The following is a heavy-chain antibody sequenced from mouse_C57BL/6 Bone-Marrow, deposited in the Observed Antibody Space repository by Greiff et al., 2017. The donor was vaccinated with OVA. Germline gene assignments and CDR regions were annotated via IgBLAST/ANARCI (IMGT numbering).Heavy chain of an antibody. CDR1: GYTFTSYW. V-gene: IGHV1-74*01. Sequence: QVQLQQPGAELVKPGASVKVSCKASGYTFTSYWMHWVKQRPGQGLEWIGRFHPSDSDTNYNQKFKGKATLTVDKSSSTAYMQLSSLTSEDSAVYYCAGGYDGYYYAMDYWGQGTSVTVSS. CDR2: FHPSDSDT. CDR3: AGGYDGYYYAMDY. D-gene: IGHD2-2*01. J-gene: IGHJ4*01.